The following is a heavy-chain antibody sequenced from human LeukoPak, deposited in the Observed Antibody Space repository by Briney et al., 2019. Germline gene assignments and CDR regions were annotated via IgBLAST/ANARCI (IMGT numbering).Heavy chain of an antibody. J-gene: IGHJ4*02. D-gene: IGHD3-10*01. CDR2: ISSSSAYI. CDR1: GFIFSDYS. V-gene: IGHV3-21*06. CDR3: ARDQGLLWFGELRARWDY. Sequence: PGGSLRLSCVASGFIFSDYSMDWVRQAPGKGLEWVSSISSSSAYIFYSDSVKGRFTISRDNAQSSLYLQMNSLRAGDTAVYYCARDQGLLWFGELRARWDYWGQGTLVTVSS.